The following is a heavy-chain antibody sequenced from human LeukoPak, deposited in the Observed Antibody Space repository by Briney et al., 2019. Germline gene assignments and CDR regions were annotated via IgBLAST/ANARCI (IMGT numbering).Heavy chain of an antibody. CDR1: GYTFTSYG. J-gene: IGHJ6*02. CDR3: ARTPPSPYYYYGMDV. CDR2: ISAYNGNT. Sequence: GASVKVSCTASGYTFTSYGISWVRQAPGQGLEWMGWISAYNGNTNYAQKLQGRVTMTTDTSTSTAYMELRSLRSDDTAVYYCARTPPSPYYYYGMDVWGQGTTVTVSS. V-gene: IGHV1-18*01.